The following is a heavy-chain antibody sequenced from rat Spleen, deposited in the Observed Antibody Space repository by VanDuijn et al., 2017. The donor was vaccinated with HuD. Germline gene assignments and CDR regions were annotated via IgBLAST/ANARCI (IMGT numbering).Heavy chain of an antibody. D-gene: IGHD1-12*01. CDR1: GFTFNNYG. CDR3: TRQRGDGSYHGGLDY. J-gene: IGHJ2*01. V-gene: IGHV5S14*01. Sequence: EVQLVESGGGLVQPGRSLKLSCVASGFTFNNYGMHWIRQTPTKGLEWVASISTGGDDTYNRDSVKGRFTISRDDAKNTQYLQMDSLRSEDTAIYYCTRQRGDGSYHGGLDYWGQGVMVTVSS. CDR2: ISTGGDDT.